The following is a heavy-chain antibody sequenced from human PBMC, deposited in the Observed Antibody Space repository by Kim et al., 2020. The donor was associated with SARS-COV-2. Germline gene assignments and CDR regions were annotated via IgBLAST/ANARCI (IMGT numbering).Heavy chain of an antibody. J-gene: IGHJ3*01. CDR3: ARGDFDISILPDV. Sequence: GGSLRLSCAVSGFTFSSYSIYWVRQAPGKGLEWVSSISPSGTYIYYADSVKGRFTISRDSAKRSLDLHMNSLRAEDTAVYYCARGDFDISILPDVWGRGT. CDR2: ISPSGTYI. V-gene: IGHV3-21*01. D-gene: IGHD3-9*01. CDR1: GFTFSSYS.